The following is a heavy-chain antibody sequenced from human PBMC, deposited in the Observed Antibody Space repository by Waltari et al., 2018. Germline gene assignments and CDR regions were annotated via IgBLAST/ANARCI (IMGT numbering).Heavy chain of an antibody. V-gene: IGHV3-30*18. CDR2: ISYDGSNK. CDR1: GFTFSSYG. J-gene: IGHJ6*03. Sequence: QVQLVESGGGVVQPGRSLRLSCAASGFTFSSYGMHWVRQAPGKGQEWVDVISYDGSNKYYADSVKGRFTISRDNSKNTLYLQMNSLRAEDTAVYYCAKDYYGSGSYHYYMDVWGKGTTVTVSS. D-gene: IGHD3-10*01. CDR3: AKDYYGSGSYHYYMDV.